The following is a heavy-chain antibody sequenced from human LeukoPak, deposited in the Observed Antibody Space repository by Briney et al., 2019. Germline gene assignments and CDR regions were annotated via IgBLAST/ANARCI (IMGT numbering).Heavy chain of an antibody. Sequence: SQTLSLTCAISGDSVSSNSAAWNWIRQSPSRGLEWLGRTYYRSKWYNDYAVSVKSRITINPDTSKNQFSLQLNSVTPEDTAVYYCARVHYYDSSGYRQFDYWGQGTLVTASS. CDR3: ARVHYYDSSGYRQFDY. D-gene: IGHD3-22*01. V-gene: IGHV6-1*01. J-gene: IGHJ4*02. CDR2: TYYRSKWYN. CDR1: GDSVSSNSAA.